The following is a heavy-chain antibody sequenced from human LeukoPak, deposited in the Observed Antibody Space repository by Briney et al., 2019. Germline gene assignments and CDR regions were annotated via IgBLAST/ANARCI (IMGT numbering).Heavy chain of an antibody. J-gene: IGHJ4*02. CDR3: AKDREYSSVFDY. CDR1: GFTFRSYG. CDR2: TRYDGNNK. Sequence: GGSLRLSCAASGFTFRSYGMHWVRQAPGKGLEWVAFTRYDGNNKYYADSVKGRFTISRDNSKNTLYLQMNSLRAEDTAVYYCAKDREYSSVFDYWGQGTLVTVSS. D-gene: IGHD6-19*01. V-gene: IGHV3-30*02.